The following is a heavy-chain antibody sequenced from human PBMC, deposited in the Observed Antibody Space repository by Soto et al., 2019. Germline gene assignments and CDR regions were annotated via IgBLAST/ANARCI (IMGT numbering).Heavy chain of an antibody. V-gene: IGHV3-30-3*01. CDR3: ASGLVVTAMGDAFDI. Sequence: HPGGSLRLSCAASGFPFSDHAMHWVRQTPGKGLEWVAVISYDGSNKYYADSVKGRFTISRDNSKNTLYLQMNSLRAEDTAVYYCASGLVVTAMGDAFDIWGQGTMVTVSS. J-gene: IGHJ3*02. D-gene: IGHD2-21*02. CDR2: ISYDGSNK. CDR1: GFPFSDHA.